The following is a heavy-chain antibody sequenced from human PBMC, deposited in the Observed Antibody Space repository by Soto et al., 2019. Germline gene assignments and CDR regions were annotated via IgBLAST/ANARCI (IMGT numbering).Heavy chain of an antibody. J-gene: IGHJ2*01. CDR3: SPSANYYDNRRYRGYFDV. D-gene: IGHD3-22*01. Sequence: EVQVVESGGGLVKPGGSLRLSCAASGFSFTNAWMSWVRQAPGKGLEWVARIKSRTDGGTGDYAPPVKSRFIISRDDLQNMLYLQLNTLKTEDTAVYYCSPSANYYDNRRYRGYFDVWGRGTLVTVSS. CDR2: IKSRTDGGTG. V-gene: IGHV3-15*01. CDR1: GFSFTNAW.